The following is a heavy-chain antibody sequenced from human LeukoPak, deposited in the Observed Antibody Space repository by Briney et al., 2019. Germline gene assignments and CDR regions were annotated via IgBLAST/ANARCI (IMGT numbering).Heavy chain of an antibody. CDR2: ISDSGVST. CDR1: GFTFSSYV. CDR3: VRAITMIVVVDFDY. D-gene: IGHD3-22*01. V-gene: IGHV3-23*01. J-gene: IGHJ4*02. Sequence: GGSLALSCAASGFTFSSYVMNWVRQAPGKGLEWVSAISDSGVSTYYADSVKGRFTMSRDNSKNMLYLQMNSLTAEDTAVYYCVRAITMIVVVDFDYWGQGTLLTVSS.